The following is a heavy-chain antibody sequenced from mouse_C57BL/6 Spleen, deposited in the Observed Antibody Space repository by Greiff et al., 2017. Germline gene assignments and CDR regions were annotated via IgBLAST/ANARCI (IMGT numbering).Heavy chain of an antibody. D-gene: IGHD1-1*01. Sequence: QVQLKESGAELVRPGASVKLSCKASGYTFTDYYINWVKQRPGQGLEWIARIYPGSGNTYYNEKFKGKATLTAEKSSSTAYMQLSSLTSEDSAVYFCARFTTVVERYAMDYWGQGTSVTVSS. CDR2: IYPGSGNT. J-gene: IGHJ4*01. CDR1: GYTFTDYY. V-gene: IGHV1-76*01. CDR3: ARFTTVVERYAMDY.